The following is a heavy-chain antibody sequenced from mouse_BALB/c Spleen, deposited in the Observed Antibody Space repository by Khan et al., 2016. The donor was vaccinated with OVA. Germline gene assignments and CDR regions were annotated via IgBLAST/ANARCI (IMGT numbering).Heavy chain of an antibody. V-gene: IGHV2-2*02. CDR2: IWSGGST. Sequence: VQLVESGPGLVQPSQSLSITCTVSGFSLTSYGVHWVRQSPGKGLEWLGVIWSGGSTDYNEDFISRLSISKDNSKSQVFFKMNSLQANYTAIYYCARIFIGTTDYAIDYWGQGTSGTVSS. J-gene: IGHJ4*01. CDR1: GFSLTSYG. CDR3: ARIFIGTTDYAIDY. D-gene: IGHD2-14*01.